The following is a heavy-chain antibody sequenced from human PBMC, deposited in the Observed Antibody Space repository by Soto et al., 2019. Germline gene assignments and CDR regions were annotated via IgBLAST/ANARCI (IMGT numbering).Heavy chain of an antibody. V-gene: IGHV1-18*01. Sequence: QMQLVQSGAEVKKPGASVTVSCKASDYIFTTYGISWVRQAPGQGLEWMGWVSPYSNITNYAQKFQGRVTMTTETPTRKVYMERRSVRSDDTALYYCGRKGERDLGLNYYFYYGMDVGGQGTSVTVSS. D-gene: IGHD3-16*01. CDR1: DYIFTTYG. CDR2: VSPYSNIT. CDR3: GRKGERDLGLNYYFYYGMDV. J-gene: IGHJ6*02.